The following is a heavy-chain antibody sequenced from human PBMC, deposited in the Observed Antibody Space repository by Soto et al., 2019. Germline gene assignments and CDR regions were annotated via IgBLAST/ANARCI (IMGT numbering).Heavy chain of an antibody. D-gene: IGHD3-3*01. Sequence: GASVKVSCKASGYTFTGYYMHWVRQAPGQGLEWMGWINPNSGGTNYAQKFQGWVTMTRDTSISTAYMELSRLRSDDTAVYYCARDSSEYYYGMDVWGQGTTVTAPQ. CDR2: INPNSGGT. CDR1: GYTFTGYY. V-gene: IGHV1-2*04. CDR3: ARDSSEYYYGMDV. J-gene: IGHJ6*01.